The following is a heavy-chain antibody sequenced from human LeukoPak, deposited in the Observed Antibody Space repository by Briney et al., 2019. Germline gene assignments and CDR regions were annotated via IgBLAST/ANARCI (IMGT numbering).Heavy chain of an antibody. CDR3: ARATALISTTAMNWFDP. CDR2: IYNSGST. D-gene: IGHD3-3*02. V-gene: IGHV4-61*02. Sequence: SETLSLTCTVSGGSISSGSYYWSWIRQPAGKGLEWIGCIYNSGSTNYNPSLKSRVTISVDTSKSQFSLRLSSVTAADTAVYNCARATALISTTAMNWFDPWGQGTLVTVSS. CDR1: GGSISSGSYY. J-gene: IGHJ5*02.